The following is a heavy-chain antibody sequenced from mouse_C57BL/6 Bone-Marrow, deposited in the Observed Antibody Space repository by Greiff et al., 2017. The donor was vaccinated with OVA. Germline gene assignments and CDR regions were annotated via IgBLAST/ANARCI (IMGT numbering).Heavy chain of an antibody. V-gene: IGHV14-4*01. CDR3: TYYYGSSPDY. CDR1: GFNIKDDY. J-gene: IGHJ2*01. CDR2: IDPENGDT. D-gene: IGHD1-1*01. Sequence: VQLQQSGAELVRPGASVKLSCTASGFNIKDDYMHWVKQRPEQGLEWIGWIDPENGDTESASKFQGKATITADTSSNTADLHRSSLTAEDTAVYYCTYYYGSSPDYWGQGTTLTVSS.